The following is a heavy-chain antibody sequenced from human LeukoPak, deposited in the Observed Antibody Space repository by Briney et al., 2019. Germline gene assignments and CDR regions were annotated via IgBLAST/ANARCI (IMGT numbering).Heavy chain of an antibody. CDR1: GFTFSSYG. D-gene: IGHD6-19*01. CDR3: AKAYTAVVGTVDY. V-gene: IGHV3-30*02. Sequence: GGSLRLSCAASGFTFSSYGMHWVRQAPGKGLEWVAFIRYDGSNKYYADSVKGRFTISRDNSKNTLYLQMNSLRAEDTAVYYCAKAYTAVVGTVDYWGQGTLVTVSS. J-gene: IGHJ4*02. CDR2: IRYDGSNK.